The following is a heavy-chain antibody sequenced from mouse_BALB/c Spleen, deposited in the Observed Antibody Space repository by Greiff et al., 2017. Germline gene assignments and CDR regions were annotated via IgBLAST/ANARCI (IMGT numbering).Heavy chain of an antibody. CDR2: ISTYYGDA. V-gene: IGHV1S137*01. J-gene: IGHJ2*01. CDR1: GYTFTDYA. Sequence: VKLVESGAELVRPGVSVKISCKGSGYTFTDYAMHWVKQSHAKSLEWIGVISTYYGDASYNQKFKGKATMTVDKSSSTAYMELARLTSEDSAIYYCARSRGYYFDYWGQGTTLTVSS. CDR3: ARSRGYYFDY.